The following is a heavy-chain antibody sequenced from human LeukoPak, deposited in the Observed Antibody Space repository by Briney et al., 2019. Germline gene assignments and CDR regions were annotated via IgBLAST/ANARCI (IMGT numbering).Heavy chain of an antibody. CDR2: IYYSGST. J-gene: IGHJ4*02. CDR1: GFSLSTSGMG. V-gene: IGHV4-39*01. D-gene: IGHD3-10*01. CDR3: ARRSRRLVRGQGSFDY. Sequence: SGPTLVKPTQTLTLTCTFSGFSLSTSGMGVGWIRQPPGKGLEWIGSIYYSGSTYYNPSLKSRVTISVDTSKNQFSLKLSSVTAADTAVYYCARRSRRLVRGQGSFDYWGQGTLVTVSS.